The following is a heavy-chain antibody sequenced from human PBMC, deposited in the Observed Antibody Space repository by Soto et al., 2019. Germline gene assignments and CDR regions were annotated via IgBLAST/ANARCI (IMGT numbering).Heavy chain of an antibody. Sequence: GVSLRLSFAASGFTFSSYAMSWFRQAPGKGLEWVSAISGSGGSTYYADSVKGRFTISRDNSKSTLYLQMNSLRAEDTAVYYCAKQLFSSSWYHRWFDPWGQGTLVTVSS. CDR3: AKQLFSSSWYHRWFDP. V-gene: IGHV3-23*01. CDR2: ISGSGGST. CDR1: GFTFSSYA. J-gene: IGHJ5*02. D-gene: IGHD6-13*01.